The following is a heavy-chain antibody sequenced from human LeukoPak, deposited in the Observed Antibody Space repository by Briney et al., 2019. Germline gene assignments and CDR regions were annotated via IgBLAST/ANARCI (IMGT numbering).Heavy chain of an antibody. D-gene: IGHD3-10*01. CDR1: GYTFASYG. CDR2: ISAYNGNT. Sequence: ASVKVSCKASGYTFASYGISWVRQAPGQGLEWMGWISAYNGNTNYAQKLQGRVTMTTDTSTSTAYMELRSMRSDDTAVYYCARVTYYYGSGSYFYENWFDPWGQGTLVTVSS. J-gene: IGHJ5*02. V-gene: IGHV1-18*01. CDR3: ARVTYYYGSGSYFYENWFDP.